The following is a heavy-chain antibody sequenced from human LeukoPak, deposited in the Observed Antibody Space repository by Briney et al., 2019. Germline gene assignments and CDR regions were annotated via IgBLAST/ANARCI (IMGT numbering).Heavy chain of an antibody. D-gene: IGHD3-22*01. CDR3: ARDLDYDSSGTDAFGI. CDR1: GFTVSSNY. Sequence: PGGSLRLSCAASGFTVSSNYMSWVRQAPGKGLEWVSVIYSGGSTYYADSVKGRFTISRDNSKNTLYLQMNSLRAEDTAVYYCARDLDYDSSGTDAFGIWGQGTMVTVSS. V-gene: IGHV3-53*01. J-gene: IGHJ3*02. CDR2: IYSGGST.